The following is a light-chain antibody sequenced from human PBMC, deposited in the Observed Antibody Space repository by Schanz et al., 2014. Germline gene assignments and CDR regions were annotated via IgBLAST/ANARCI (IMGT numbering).Light chain of an antibody. J-gene: IGKJ2*01. CDR2: GAS. V-gene: IGKV3-20*01. Sequence: EVVLTQSPETMSLSPGDRAALSCRASQSVSSSYFAWYQRRPGQAPRLLIYGASTRATGIPDRFSGSGSGTEFTLTISSLQSEDFAVYYCQQYGDSPYTFGQGTKLEIK. CDR3: QQYGDSPYT. CDR1: QSVSSSY.